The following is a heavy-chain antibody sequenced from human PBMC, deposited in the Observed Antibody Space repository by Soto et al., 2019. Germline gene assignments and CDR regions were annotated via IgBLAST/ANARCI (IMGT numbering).Heavy chain of an antibody. V-gene: IGHV4-30-2*01. Sequence: SETLSLTCAVSGGSISSGGYSWSWIRPPPGKGLEWIGYIYHSGSTYYNPSLKSRVTISVDKSKNQFSLKLSSVTAADTAVYYCASVRGGYYYAMDVWGQGTTVTVSS. CDR3: ASVRGGYYYAMDV. CDR1: GGSISSGGYS. D-gene: IGHD3-10*02. CDR2: IYHSGST. J-gene: IGHJ6*02.